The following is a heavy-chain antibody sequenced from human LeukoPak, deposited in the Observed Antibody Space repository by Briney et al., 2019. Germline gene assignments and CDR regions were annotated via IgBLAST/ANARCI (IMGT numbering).Heavy chain of an antibody. CDR1: GFTFSSYG. V-gene: IGHV3-33*01. D-gene: IGHD3-10*01. J-gene: IGHJ3*02. Sequence: GGSLRLSCVASGFTFSSYGMHWVRQAPGKGLEWVAVIRDDGSNKYYADSVKGRFTISRDNSKNTLYLQVNSLRAEDTAVYYCARDANFGYDAFDIWGQGTMVTVSS. CDR3: ARDANFGYDAFDI. CDR2: IRDDGSNK.